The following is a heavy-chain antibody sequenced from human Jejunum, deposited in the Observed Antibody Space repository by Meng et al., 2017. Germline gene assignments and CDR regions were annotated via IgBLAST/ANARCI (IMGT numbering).Heavy chain of an antibody. CDR1: GGCISSSSW. CDR2: ISISGSP. D-gene: IGHD2-15*01. V-gene: IGHV4-4*02. Sequence: QVQLQLSGPGLVTPSGTLSLTCAVYGGCISSSSWWSWVRQPPGKGLEWIGEISISGSPSYNPSLRTRVTISIDTSRNQFSLSLSSVTAADTAVYYCARHGAAPYFDDWGQGSLVTVSS. CDR3: ARHGAAPYFDD. J-gene: IGHJ4*02.